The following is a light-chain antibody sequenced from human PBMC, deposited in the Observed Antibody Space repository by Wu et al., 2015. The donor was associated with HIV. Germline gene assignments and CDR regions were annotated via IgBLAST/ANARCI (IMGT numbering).Light chain of an antibody. CDR1: QGISNF. Sequence: DIQMTQSPSSLSASVGDRVTITCRASQGISNFLAWYQQKPGKPPKVLIYAASTLQSGVPSRFSGSGSGTEFTLTISSLQSEDFAVYYCQQYNNWPSFGQGTKLEIK. V-gene: IGKV1-27*01. J-gene: IGKJ2*03. CDR3: QQYNNWPS. CDR2: AAS.